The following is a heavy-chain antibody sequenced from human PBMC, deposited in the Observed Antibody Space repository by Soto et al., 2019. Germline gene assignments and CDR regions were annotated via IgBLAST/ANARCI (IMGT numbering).Heavy chain of an antibody. J-gene: IGHJ4*02. Sequence: PSETLSLTCTVSGGSISSYYWSWIRQPTGKGLEWIGYIYYSGSTNYNPSLKSRATISVDTSKNQFSLKLSSVTAADTAVYYCARMPPLANYYDSSGTFDYWGQGTLVTVSS. D-gene: IGHD3-22*01. CDR3: ARMPPLANYYDSSGTFDY. V-gene: IGHV4-59*01. CDR2: IYYSGST. CDR1: GGSISSYY.